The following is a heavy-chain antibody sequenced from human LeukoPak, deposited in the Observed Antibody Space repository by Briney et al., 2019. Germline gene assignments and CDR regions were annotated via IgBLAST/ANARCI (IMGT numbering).Heavy chain of an antibody. Sequence: GGSLRLSCAASGFTFSNYWMHWVRHAPGKGLVWVSRINNDGTTITYADSVKGRFTIFRDNAKNTLYLQMNNLRAEDTALYYCARPVYNSGWYEFWGHGTMVTVSS. CDR2: INNDGTTI. V-gene: IGHV3-74*03. J-gene: IGHJ3*01. CDR3: ARPVYNSGWYEF. CDR1: GFTFSNYW. D-gene: IGHD6-19*01.